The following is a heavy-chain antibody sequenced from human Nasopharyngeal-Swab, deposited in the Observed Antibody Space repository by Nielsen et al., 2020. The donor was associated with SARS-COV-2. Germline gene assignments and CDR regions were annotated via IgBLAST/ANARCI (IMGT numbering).Heavy chain of an antibody. CDR2: IIPIFGTA. J-gene: IGHJ6*02. D-gene: IGHD2-15*01. Sequence: SVKVSYKASGGTFSSYAISWVRQAPGQGLEWMGGIIPIFGTANYAQKFQGRVTITADESTSTAYMELSSLRSEDTAVYYCARDVDRLSRVVAATNYYYGMDVWGQGTTVTVSS. CDR1: GGTFSSYA. CDR3: ARDVDRLSRVVAATNYYYGMDV. V-gene: IGHV1-69*13.